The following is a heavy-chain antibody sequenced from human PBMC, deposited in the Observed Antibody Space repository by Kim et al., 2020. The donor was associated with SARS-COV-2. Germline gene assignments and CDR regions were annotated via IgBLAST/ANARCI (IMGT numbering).Heavy chain of an antibody. Sequence: SQTLSLTCTVSGGSISSGGYYWSWIRQHPGKGLEWIGYIYYSGSTYYNPSLKSRVTISVDTSKNQFSLKLSSVTAADTAVYYCARVSGTGSMIAQVEAYYFDYWGQGTLVTVSS. J-gene: IGHJ4*02. CDR2: IYYSGST. CDR1: GGSISSGGYY. V-gene: IGHV4-31*03. D-gene: IGHD3-22*01. CDR3: ARVSGTGSMIAQVEAYYFDY.